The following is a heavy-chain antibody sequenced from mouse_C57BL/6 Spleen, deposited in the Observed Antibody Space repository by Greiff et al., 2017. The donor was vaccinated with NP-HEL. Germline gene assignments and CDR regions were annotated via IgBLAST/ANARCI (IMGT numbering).Heavy chain of an antibody. J-gene: IGHJ4*01. CDR2: ISYDGSN. Sequence: ESGPGLVKPSQSLSLTCSVTGYSITSGYYWNWIRQFPGNKLEWMGYISYDGSNNYNPSLKNRISITRDTSKNQFFLKLNSVTTEDTATYYCARESLYYYGSSPRAMDYWGQGTSVTVSS. CDR1: GYSITSGYY. V-gene: IGHV3-6*01. D-gene: IGHD1-1*01. CDR3: ARESLYYYGSSPRAMDY.